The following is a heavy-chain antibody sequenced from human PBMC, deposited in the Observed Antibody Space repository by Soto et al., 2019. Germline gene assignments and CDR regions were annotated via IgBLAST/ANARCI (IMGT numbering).Heavy chain of an antibody. J-gene: IGHJ6*02. CDR1: GNTFTSYG. Sequence: APVKVSGKALGNTFTSYGISGVRRAPGQGLEWMGSIIAYNVNTNYAHNLQGRVTMTTNTSTSTAYMELRSLRSDDTAVYYCARESFPGIAVAGKSCYYYGMDVWGQGTTVTVSS. D-gene: IGHD6-19*01. CDR3: ARESFPGIAVAGKSCYYYGMDV. CDR2: IIAYNVNT. V-gene: IGHV1-18*01.